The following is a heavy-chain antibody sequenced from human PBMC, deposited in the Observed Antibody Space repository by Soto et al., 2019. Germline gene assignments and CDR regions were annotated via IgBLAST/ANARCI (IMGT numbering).Heavy chain of an antibody. CDR3: ARDGGPREMATIARGYHLYGMDV. D-gene: IGHD5-12*01. J-gene: IGHJ6*02. V-gene: IGHV3-30-3*01. Sequence: GGALTLSLAASGFTVSSHPMHSDRQAPAQGLESVAVIQYHGSNTCYADSVQGRFTTAKKNTKKTLYLQMNSLRGEYTAVYYCARDGGPREMATIARGYHLYGMDVWGQETTVNVS. CDR2: IQYHGSNT. CDR1: GFTVSSHP.